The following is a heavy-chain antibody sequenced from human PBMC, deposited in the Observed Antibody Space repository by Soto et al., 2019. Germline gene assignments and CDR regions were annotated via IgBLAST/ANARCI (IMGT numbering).Heavy chain of an antibody. D-gene: IGHD1-26*01. Sequence: SETLSLTCTVSGGFISSSTYYWAWIRQPPGKGLEWIGSIYYGGNTYYNPSLESRVIISVDTSKNQFSLKLSSVTAADTAVYYCERHGPMYSEKLFDYWGQGTLVTVSS. CDR1: GGFISSSTYY. CDR3: ERHGPMYSEKLFDY. V-gene: IGHV4-39*01. J-gene: IGHJ4*02. CDR2: IYYGGNT.